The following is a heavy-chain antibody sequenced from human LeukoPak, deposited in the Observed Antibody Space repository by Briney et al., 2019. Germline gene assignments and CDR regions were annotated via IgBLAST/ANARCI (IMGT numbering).Heavy chain of an antibody. CDR1: GGSISSGSYY. CDR2: IYTSGST. CDR3: ARTGGYGDAWGAFDI. V-gene: IGHV4-61*02. Sequence: SETLSLTCTVSGGSISSGSYYWSWIRQPAGKGLEWIGRIYTSGSTNYNPSLKSRVTISVDTSKNQFSLKLSSVTAADTAVYYCARTGGYGDAWGAFDIWGQGTMVTVSS. J-gene: IGHJ3*02. D-gene: IGHD4-17*01.